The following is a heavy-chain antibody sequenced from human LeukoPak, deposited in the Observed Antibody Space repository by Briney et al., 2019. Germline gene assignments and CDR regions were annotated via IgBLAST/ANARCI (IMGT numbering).Heavy chain of an antibody. D-gene: IGHD3-3*01. CDR2: ISSSSGTI. V-gene: IGHV3-48*02. J-gene: IGHJ4*02. CDR3: ARGYDFWSGYLYYFDY. CDR1: GFTISSYS. Sequence: GGSLRLSCAASGFTISSYSMNWVRQGPGKGLEWVSYISSSSGTIYYADSVKGRFTISRDNAKNSLYLQMNSLRDEDTAVYYCARGYDFWSGYLYYFDYWGQGTLVTVSS.